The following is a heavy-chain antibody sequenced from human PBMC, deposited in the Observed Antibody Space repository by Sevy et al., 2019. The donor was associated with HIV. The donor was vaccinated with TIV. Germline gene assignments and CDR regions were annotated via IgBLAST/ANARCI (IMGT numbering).Heavy chain of an antibody. Sequence: ASVKVSCKTSGYTFTGNYIHWVRQAPGQGLEWMGWINTNSGDTGTKYAQKFQGRVTMTSDRYVNTVYMDLTRLSPDYTAVYYCAREGYDLWSGDSAPYFDDWGQGTLVTVSS. CDR1: GYTFTGNY. V-gene: IGHV1-2*02. J-gene: IGHJ4*02. D-gene: IGHD3-3*01. CDR2: INTNSGDTGT. CDR3: AREGYDLWSGDSAPYFDD.